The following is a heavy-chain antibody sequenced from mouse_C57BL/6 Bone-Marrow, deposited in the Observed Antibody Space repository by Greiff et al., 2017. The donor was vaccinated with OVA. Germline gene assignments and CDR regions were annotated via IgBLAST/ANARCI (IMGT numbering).Heavy chain of an antibody. CDR3: ARSHYYGSSYGFAY. CDR1: GYTFTSYW. Sequence: QVQLKESGAELAKPGASVKLSCKASGYTFTSYWMHWVKQRPGQGLEWIGYINTSSGYTKYNQKFKDKATLTADKSASQAYMQLSSQTYEDSAVYYCARSHYYGSSYGFAYWGQGTLVTVSA. D-gene: IGHD1-1*01. J-gene: IGHJ3*01. CDR2: INTSSGYT. V-gene: IGHV1-7*01.